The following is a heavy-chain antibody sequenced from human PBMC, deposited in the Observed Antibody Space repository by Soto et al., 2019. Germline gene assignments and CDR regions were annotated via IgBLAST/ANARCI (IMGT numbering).Heavy chain of an antibody. J-gene: IGHJ4*02. V-gene: IGHV3-15*01. CDR1: GISFSNAW. Sequence: GGSLSLSCAASGISFSNAWMNWVRQAPGKGLEYIGRIRSKTDGGTTEYAAPVEGRFTISRDNSKNTLFLQMNSLRPEDTAVYYCAKVRDTTMDMNFDYWGQGTLVTVSS. CDR3: AKVRDTTMDMNFDY. CDR2: IRSKTDGGTT. D-gene: IGHD5-18*01.